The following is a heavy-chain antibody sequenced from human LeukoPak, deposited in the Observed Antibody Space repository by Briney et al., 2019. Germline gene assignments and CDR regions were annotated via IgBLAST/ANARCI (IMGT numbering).Heavy chain of an antibody. CDR2: ISAYNGNT. Sequence: ASVKVSCKASGYTFTSYGISWVRQAPGQGLEWMGWISAYNGNTNYAQKLQGRVTMTTDTSTSTAYIELRSLRSDDTAVYYCARDTIPQYYYDSSGYGPIDIWGQGTMVTVSS. V-gene: IGHV1-18*01. J-gene: IGHJ3*02. CDR1: GYTFTSYG. CDR3: ARDTIPQYYYDSSGYGPIDI. D-gene: IGHD3-22*01.